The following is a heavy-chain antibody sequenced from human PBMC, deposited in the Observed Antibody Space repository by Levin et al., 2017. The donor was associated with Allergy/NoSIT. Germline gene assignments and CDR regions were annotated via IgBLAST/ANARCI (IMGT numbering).Heavy chain of an antibody. CDR1: GFTFSGYS. Sequence: GGSLKISCAASGFTFSGYSMTWVRQAPGKGLEWVASIFTTTYYTYYAESVKGRFTISRDDARDSLYLQMNSLRAEDTAVYYCAREHSVTYYGYFDYWGQGILVTVSS. CDR2: IFTTTYYT. D-gene: IGHD1-26*01. J-gene: IGHJ4*02. V-gene: IGHV3-21*01. CDR3: AREHSVTYYGYFDY.